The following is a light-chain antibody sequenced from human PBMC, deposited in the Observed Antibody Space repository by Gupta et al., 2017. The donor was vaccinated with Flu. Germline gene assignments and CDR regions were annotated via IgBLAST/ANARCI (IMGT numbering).Light chain of an antibody. CDR1: SSTIGDYF. CDR2: ENN. Sequence: QSVLTQPPSVSAAPGQNVTISCSGGSSTIGDYFVAWNQHLPGRAPKVLIYENNKRPAGIPDRFSASKSGTSATLGISGLQTGDEADYYCGSWDSRLSGYVFGTGTKVTV. CDR3: GSWDSRLSGYV. V-gene: IGLV1-51*02. J-gene: IGLJ1*01.